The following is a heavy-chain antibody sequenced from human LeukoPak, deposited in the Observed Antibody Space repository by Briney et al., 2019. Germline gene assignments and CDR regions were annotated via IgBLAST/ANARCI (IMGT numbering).Heavy chain of an antibody. CDR1: GYTYTSYY. D-gene: IGHD7-27*01. Sequence: ASVKVSCKASGYTYTSYYMHWVRQAPGQGLEWMGIINPSGGSTSHAQKFQGRVTMTGDTSTSTVYMELSSLRSEDTAVYYCARNPPRTGDFNSWGQGALVTVSS. V-gene: IGHV1-46*01. J-gene: IGHJ4*02. CDR2: INPSGGST. CDR3: ARNPPRTGDFNS.